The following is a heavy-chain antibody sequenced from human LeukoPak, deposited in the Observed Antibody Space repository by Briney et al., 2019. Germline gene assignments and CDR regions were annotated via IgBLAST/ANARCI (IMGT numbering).Heavy chain of an antibody. CDR3: ARAYDSSGYYYIGGSWFDP. V-gene: IGHV1-69*13. J-gene: IGHJ5*02. CDR2: IIPIFGTA. Sequence: SVKVSCKASGGTFSSYAISWVRQAPGQGLEWMGGIIPIFGTANYAQKFQGRVTITADESTSTAYMKLSSLRSEDTAVYYCARAYDSSGYYYIGGSWFDPWGQGTLVTVSS. CDR1: GGTFSSYA. D-gene: IGHD3-22*01.